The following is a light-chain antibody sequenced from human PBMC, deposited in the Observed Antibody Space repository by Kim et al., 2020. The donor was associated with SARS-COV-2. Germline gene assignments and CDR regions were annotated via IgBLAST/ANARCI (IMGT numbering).Light chain of an antibody. Sequence: VSPAEKAALSRRSSQRVSSNLAWYQQKPGQAPRRLIYGAASRAAGIPARFCSSGSWTEFSLTISSLQSYDFAVYYCQQYNNWSSYTFGQGTKLEIK. CDR3: QQYNNWSSYT. J-gene: IGKJ2*01. V-gene: IGKV3D-15*01. CDR2: GAA. CDR1: QRVSSN.